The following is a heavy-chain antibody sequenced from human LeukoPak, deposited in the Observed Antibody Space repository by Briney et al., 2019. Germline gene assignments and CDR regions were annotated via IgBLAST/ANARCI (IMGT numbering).Heavy chain of an antibody. CDR1: GFTFSSNW. CDR2: INEDGSGR. V-gene: IGHV3-7*01. Sequence: GGSLRLSCAAFGFTFSSNWMSWVRQAPGRGLEWVANINEDGSGRYHVDSVKGRFTISRDNAKNSLYLEMNSLRAEDTAVYYCARGSRNMDVWGQGTTVTVPS. J-gene: IGHJ6*02. CDR3: ARGSRNMDV.